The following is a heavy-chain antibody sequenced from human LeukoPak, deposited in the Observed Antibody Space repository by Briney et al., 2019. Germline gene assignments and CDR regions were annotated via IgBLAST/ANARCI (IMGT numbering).Heavy chain of an antibody. CDR2: ISACNGNT. V-gene: IGHV1-18*01. CDR1: GYTFTSYG. CDR3: AREAIAAGKNFDY. Sequence: ASVKVSCKASGYTFTSYGISWVRQAPGQGLEWMGWISACNGNTNYAQKLQGRVTMTTDTSTSTAYMDLSSLRSEDTAVYYCAREAIAAGKNFDYWGQGTQVTVSS. J-gene: IGHJ4*02. D-gene: IGHD6-25*01.